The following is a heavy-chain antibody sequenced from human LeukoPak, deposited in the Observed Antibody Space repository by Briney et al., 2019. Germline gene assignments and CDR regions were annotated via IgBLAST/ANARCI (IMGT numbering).Heavy chain of an antibody. D-gene: IGHD4-11*01. CDR1: GFTFSSYA. CDR2: ISYDGSNK. J-gene: IGHJ6*02. Sequence: GGSLRLSCAASGFTFSSYAMHWVRQAPGKGLEWVAVISYDGSNKYYADSVKGRFTISRDNSKNTLYLQMNSLRAEDTAVYYCASNYVHYHYYYGMDVWGQGTTVTVSS. CDR3: ASNYVHYHYYYGMDV. V-gene: IGHV3-30-3*01.